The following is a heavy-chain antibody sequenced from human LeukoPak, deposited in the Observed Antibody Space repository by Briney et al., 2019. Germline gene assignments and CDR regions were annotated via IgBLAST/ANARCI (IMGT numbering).Heavy chain of an antibody. CDR2: ISNTGGST. V-gene: IGHV3-23*01. Sequence: GGSLRLSCAASGFPFSSYAMSWVRQAPGKGLEWVSAISNTGGSTYYADSVKGRFTTSRDKSKNTLSLQMNSLRAEDTAVYYCAQQVGYCSSGSCYFTYWGQGTLVTVSS. D-gene: IGHD2-15*01. CDR1: GFPFSSYA. J-gene: IGHJ1*01. CDR3: AQQVGYCSSGSCYFTY.